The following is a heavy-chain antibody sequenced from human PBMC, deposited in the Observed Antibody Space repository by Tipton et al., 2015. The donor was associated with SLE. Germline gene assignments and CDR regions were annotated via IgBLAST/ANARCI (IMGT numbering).Heavy chain of an antibody. CDR3: ARHGMVVSHWSFDL. D-gene: IGHD1-26*01. CDR1: GGSISSYY. Sequence: TLSLTCTVSGGSISSYYWSWIRQPPGKGLEWIGYIYYSGSTNYNPSPKSRVTISVDTSKNQFSLKLSSVTAADTAVYYCARHGMVVSHWSFDLWGRGTLVTVSS. J-gene: IGHJ2*01. V-gene: IGHV4-59*08. CDR2: IYYSGST.